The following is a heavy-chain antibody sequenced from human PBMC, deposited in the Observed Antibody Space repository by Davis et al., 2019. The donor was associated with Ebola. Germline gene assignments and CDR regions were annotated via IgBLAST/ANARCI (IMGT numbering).Heavy chain of an antibody. Sequence: ASVKVSCMASGYTFTSYYMHWVRQAPGQGLEWMGWINPYSGGTNYAQKFQGRVTMTRDTSISTAYMELSRLRSDDTAVYYCAREIQGNWNYDYWGQGTLVTVSS. CDR2: INPYSGGT. J-gene: IGHJ4*02. CDR1: GYTFTSYY. V-gene: IGHV1-2*02. D-gene: IGHD1-1*01. CDR3: AREIQGNWNYDY.